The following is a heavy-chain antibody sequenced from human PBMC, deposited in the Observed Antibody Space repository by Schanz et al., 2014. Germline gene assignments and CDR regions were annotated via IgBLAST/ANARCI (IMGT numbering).Heavy chain of an antibody. CDR3: ARVHIATYHYSSPGAFDI. J-gene: IGHJ3*02. CDR2: INAHTGNT. V-gene: IGHV1-18*01. D-gene: IGHD6-19*01. Sequence: QGQLVQSGAEVKKPGASVKVSCKASGYTFTSYGITWVRQAPGQGLEWMGWINAHTGNTQYAQKFQGRVNMTRDTVTTTVHLELTRLRTDDTAIYYCARVHIATYHYSSPGAFDIWGQGTRVTVSS. CDR1: GYTFTSYG.